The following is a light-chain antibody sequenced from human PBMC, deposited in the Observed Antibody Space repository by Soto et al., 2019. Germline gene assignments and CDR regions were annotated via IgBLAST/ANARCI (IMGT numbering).Light chain of an antibody. CDR1: QDISSW. CDR2: TAS. CDR3: QQYNSYPIT. V-gene: IGKV1D-16*01. J-gene: IGKJ5*01. Sequence: DIQMTQSPSSLSASVGDRVTITCRASQDISSWLGWYQQKPGKAPESLIYTASTLQSGVPSRFSGSGFGTNFTLTISSLQPEDFATYYCQQYNSYPITFGQGTRLEIK.